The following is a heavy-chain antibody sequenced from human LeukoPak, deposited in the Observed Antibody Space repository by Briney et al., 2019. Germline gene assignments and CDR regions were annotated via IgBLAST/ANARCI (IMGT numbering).Heavy chain of an antibody. V-gene: IGHV3-30*18. J-gene: IGHJ4*02. CDR2: ISSDGSIK. Sequence: GGSLRLSCTASKFTFSHYGMQWVRQAPGKGLEWVAVISSDGSIKVYADSVKGRFTLSRDNSINTVDLQMNSLRAEDTAVYYCVKEYHPRGSGAYFDYWGQGTLVTVSS. CDR1: KFTFSHYG. CDR3: VKEYHPRGSGAYFDY. D-gene: IGHD1-1*01.